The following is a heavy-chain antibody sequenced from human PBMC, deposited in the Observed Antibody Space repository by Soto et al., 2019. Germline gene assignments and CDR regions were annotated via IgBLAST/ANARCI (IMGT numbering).Heavy chain of an antibody. D-gene: IGHD6-6*01. CDR2: ISYDGSNK. CDR3: ANLAFYSSSFDY. Sequence: QVQLVESGGGVVQPGRSLRLSCAASGFTFSSYGMHWVRQAPGKGLEWVAVISYDGSNKYYADSVKGRFTISRDNSKNTLYLQMNSLRAENTAVYYCANLAFYSSSFDYWGQGTLVTVSS. CDR1: GFTFSSYG. V-gene: IGHV3-30*18. J-gene: IGHJ4*02.